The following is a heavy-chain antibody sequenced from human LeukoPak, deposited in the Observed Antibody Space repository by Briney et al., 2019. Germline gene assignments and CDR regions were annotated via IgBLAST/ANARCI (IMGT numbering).Heavy chain of an antibody. CDR3: ARHHLEIDN. Sequence: SETLSLTCTVSGGSISSYYWSWIRQPPGKGLEWIGSIYYSGSTYYNPSLKSRVTISVDTSKNQFSLKLSSVTAADTAVYYCARHHLEIDNWGQGTLVTVSS. CDR1: GGSISSYY. D-gene: IGHD3-3*01. CDR2: IYYSGST. J-gene: IGHJ4*02. V-gene: IGHV4-39*01.